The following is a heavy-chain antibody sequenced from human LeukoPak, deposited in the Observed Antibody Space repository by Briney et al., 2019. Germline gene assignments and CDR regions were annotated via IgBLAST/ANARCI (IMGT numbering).Heavy chain of an antibody. Sequence: GSLRLSCAASGFTFNSYSMNWVRQPPGKGLEWIGSIYYSGSTYYNPSLKSRVTISVDTSKNQFSLKLSSVTAADTAVYYCARHYGPWGQGTLVTVSS. D-gene: IGHD3-16*01. V-gene: IGHV4-39*01. CDR2: IYYSGST. CDR3: ARHYGP. J-gene: IGHJ5*02. CDR1: GFTFNSYSMN.